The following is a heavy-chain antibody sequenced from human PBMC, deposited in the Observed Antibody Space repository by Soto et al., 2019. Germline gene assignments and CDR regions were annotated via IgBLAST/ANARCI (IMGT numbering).Heavy chain of an antibody. D-gene: IGHD3-16*02. J-gene: IGHJ6*02. CDR1: GGTFSSYA. CDR2: IIPIFGTA. Sequence: SVKVSCKASGGTFSSYAISWVRQAPGQGLEWMGGIIPIFGTANYAQKFQGRVTITADESTSTAYMELSSLRSEDTAVYYCARNDYVWGSYRPLNGMDVWGQGTTVTVSS. V-gene: IGHV1-69*13. CDR3: ARNDYVWGSYRPLNGMDV.